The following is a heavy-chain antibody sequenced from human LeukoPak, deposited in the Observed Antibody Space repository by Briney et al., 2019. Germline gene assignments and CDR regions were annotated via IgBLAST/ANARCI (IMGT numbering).Heavy chain of an antibody. CDR3: ARASYDSSGYYLGAGARADY. CDR1: EFTFSSYS. V-gene: IGHV3-48*01. D-gene: IGHD3-22*01. Sequence: PGGSLRLSCAASEFTFSSYSMNWVRQAPGKGLEWASYISSSSSTIYSAGPVKGRFTISRDNARNPLYLQMNSLRAEDTAVYYCARASYDSSGYYLGAGARADYWGQGTLVTVSS. J-gene: IGHJ4*02. CDR2: ISSSSSTI.